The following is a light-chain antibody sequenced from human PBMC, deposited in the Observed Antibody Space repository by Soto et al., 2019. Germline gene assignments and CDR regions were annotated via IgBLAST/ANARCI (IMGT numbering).Light chain of an antibody. CDR3: MQALQTPLT. J-gene: IGKJ4*01. V-gene: IGKV2-28*01. CDR2: LGS. CDR1: QSLLHSNGYNY. Sequence: DIVMTQSPLSLPVTPGEPASISCGSSQSLLHSNGYNYLDWYLQKPGQSPQLLIYLGSNRASGVPDRFSGSGSGTDFSLKITGVEPEDVGIYYCMQALQTPLTFGGGTMVEI.